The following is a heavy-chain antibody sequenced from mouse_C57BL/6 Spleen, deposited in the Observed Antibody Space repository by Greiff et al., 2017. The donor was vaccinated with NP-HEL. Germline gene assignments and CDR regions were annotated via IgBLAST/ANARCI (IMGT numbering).Heavy chain of an antibody. V-gene: IGHV1-54*01. CDR2: INPGSGGT. CDR1: GYAFTNYL. CDR3: ARYDYDSDYAMDY. D-gene: IGHD2-4*01. J-gene: IGHJ4*01. Sequence: VQLQQSGAELVRPGTSVKVSCKASGYAFTNYLIEWVKQRPGQGLEWIGVINPGSGGTNYNEKFKGKATLTADKSSSTAYMQLSSLTSEDSAVYVCARYDYDSDYAMDYWGQGTSVTVSS.